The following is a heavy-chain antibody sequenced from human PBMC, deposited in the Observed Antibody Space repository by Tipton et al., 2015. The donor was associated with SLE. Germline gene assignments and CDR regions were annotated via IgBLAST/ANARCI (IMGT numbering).Heavy chain of an antibody. J-gene: IGHJ4*02. CDR2: IYHSGDT. Sequence: GLVKPSETLSLTCTVSGYSIFDGYYWGWIRQPPGKGPEWIGTIYHSGDTYYNPSLKSRVTLTVDTSKNQFSLKLSSVTAADTAVYYCARVTGHSSGWYGWVDYWGQGTLVTVSS. CDR3: ARVTGHSSGWYGWVDY. CDR1: GYSIFDGYY. D-gene: IGHD6-19*01. V-gene: IGHV4-38-2*02.